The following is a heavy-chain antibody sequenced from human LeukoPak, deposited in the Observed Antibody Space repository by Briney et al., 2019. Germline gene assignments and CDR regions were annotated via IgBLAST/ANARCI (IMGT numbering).Heavy chain of an antibody. Sequence: GASVKVSCKASGYTVTTYYIHWVRQAPGQGLEWMAIINPSGGSTSYTQKFQGRVTMTWDTSTSTVYMELNSLRSDDTAVYYCARDRRDYPMNAFDIWGQGTMVTVSP. V-gene: IGHV1-46*01. CDR2: INPSGGST. D-gene: IGHD4-17*01. CDR3: ARDRRDYPMNAFDI. CDR1: GYTVTTYY. J-gene: IGHJ3*02.